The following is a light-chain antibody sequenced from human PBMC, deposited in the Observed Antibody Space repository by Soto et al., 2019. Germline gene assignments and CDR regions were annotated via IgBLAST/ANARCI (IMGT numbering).Light chain of an antibody. CDR2: DVS. V-gene: IGLV2-18*02. Sequence: QSVLTQPPSVSGSPVQSVAISCTGTSSDVGSYNRVSWYQQPPGTAPKLMIYDVSDRPSGVPDRFSGSKSGNTASLTISGLQAEDEADYYCSSYTSSSTYVFGTGTKVTVL. J-gene: IGLJ1*01. CDR1: SSDVGSYNR. CDR3: SSYTSSSTYV.